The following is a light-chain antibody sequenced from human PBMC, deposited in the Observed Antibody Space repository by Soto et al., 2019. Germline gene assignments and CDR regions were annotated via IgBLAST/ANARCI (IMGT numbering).Light chain of an antibody. Sequence: EIVMTQSPATLSVSPGERATLSCRASQSVSSNLAWYQQKPGQPPRILIYGASTRDTGIPARFSGSGSGTEFTLTISRLQADDFSTYYCQQYNTSSWAFGQGTKVDIK. CDR1: QSVSSN. J-gene: IGKJ1*01. CDR3: QQYNTSSWA. V-gene: IGKV3-15*01. CDR2: GAS.